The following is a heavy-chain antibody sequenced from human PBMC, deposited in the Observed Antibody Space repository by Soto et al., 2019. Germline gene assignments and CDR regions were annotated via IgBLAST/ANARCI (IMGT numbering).Heavy chain of an antibody. D-gene: IGHD5-18*01. Sequence: GGSLRLSCAASGFTFSSYWMSWVRQAPGKGLEWVANIKQDGSEKYYVDSVKGRLTISRDNAKNSLYLQMNSLRAEDTAVYYCFLSWIQLRPDAFSISGQGTMVP. CDR2: IKQDGSEK. CDR3: FLSWIQLRPDAFSI. J-gene: IGHJ3*02. CDR1: GFTFSSYW. V-gene: IGHV3-7*01.